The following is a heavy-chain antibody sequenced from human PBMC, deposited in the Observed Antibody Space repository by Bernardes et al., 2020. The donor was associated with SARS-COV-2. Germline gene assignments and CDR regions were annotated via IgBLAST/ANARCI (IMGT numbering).Heavy chain of an antibody. CDR2: MSSSGSYI. CDR3: ARDLSPCGGDCWGGGAFDY. V-gene: IGHV3-21*01. CDR1: GFNFYNYN. D-gene: IGHD2-21*02. Sequence: GGSLRLSCAGSGFNFYNYNMNWVRQAPGKGLEWVSSMSSSGSYIYYADSLKGRLTISRDNSRHSLWLQMDSLRAEDTAVYYCARDLSPCGGDCWGGGAFDYWGQGSPVTVSS. J-gene: IGHJ4*02.